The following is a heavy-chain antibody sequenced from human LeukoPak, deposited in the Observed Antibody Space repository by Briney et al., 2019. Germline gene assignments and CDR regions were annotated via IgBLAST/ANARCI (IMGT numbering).Heavy chain of an antibody. V-gene: IGHV1-2*02. CDR3: ARILGYSGYDVYYFDY. D-gene: IGHD5-12*01. Sequence: ASVKVSCKASGYTFTDFYMHWVRQAPGQGLEWLGWMNPKTGETRYGQNFQGRVTMTRDTSITTAYMELSSLRSDDTAVYYCARILGYSGYDVYYFDYWGQGTLVTVSS. CDR1: GYTFTDFY. CDR2: MNPKTGET. J-gene: IGHJ4*02.